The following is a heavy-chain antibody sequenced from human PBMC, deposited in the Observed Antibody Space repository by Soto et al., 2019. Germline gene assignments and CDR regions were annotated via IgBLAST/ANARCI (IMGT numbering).Heavy chain of an antibody. J-gene: IGHJ4*02. CDR1: GGSISSYY. V-gene: IGHV4-59*01. CDR2: IYYSGST. Sequence: SETLSLTCTVSGGSISSYYWSWIRQPPGKGLEWIGYIYYSGSTNYNPSLKSRVTISVDTSKNQFSLKLSSVTAADTAVYYRARASSSWYYFYFDYWGQGTLVTV. D-gene: IGHD6-13*01. CDR3: ARASSSWYYFYFDY.